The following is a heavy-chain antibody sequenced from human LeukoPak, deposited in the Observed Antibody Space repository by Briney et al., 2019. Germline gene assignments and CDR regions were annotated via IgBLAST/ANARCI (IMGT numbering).Heavy chain of an antibody. D-gene: IGHD2-2*01. CDR2: TNSNGGST. J-gene: IGHJ6*02. CDR3: VKGTSTKYYYYGMDV. V-gene: IGHV3-64D*06. Sequence: GGSLRLSCSASGFAFSNYATHWVRQAPGKGLEYVAGTNSNGGSTFYADSVKGRFTMSGDNSKNTLYLQMSSLRAEDTAVYYCVKGTSTKYYYYGMDVWGQGTTVTVSS. CDR1: GFAFSNYA.